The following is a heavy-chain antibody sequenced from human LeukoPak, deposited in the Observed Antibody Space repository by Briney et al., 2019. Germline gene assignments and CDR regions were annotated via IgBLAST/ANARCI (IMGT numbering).Heavy chain of an antibody. CDR1: GGSISGGTYY. CDR2: IYTSGST. V-gene: IGHV4-61*02. Sequence: SSETLSLTCTVSGGSISGGTYYWSWIRQPAGKGLEWIGRIYTSGSTNYNPSLKSRVTISVDTSKNQFSLNLNSVTAADTAVYYCARDSDDSSGNFDYWGQGTLVTVSS. J-gene: IGHJ4*02. D-gene: IGHD3-22*01. CDR3: ARDSDDSSGNFDY.